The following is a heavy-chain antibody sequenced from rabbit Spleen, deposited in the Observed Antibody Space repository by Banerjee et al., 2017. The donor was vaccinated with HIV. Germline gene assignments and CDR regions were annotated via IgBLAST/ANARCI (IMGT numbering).Heavy chain of an antibody. Sequence: QSLEESGGDRVKPGASLTLTCIASGFDFSSRYWMSWVRQAPGKGPEWIACIDTGSSGFTYFATWAKGRFTCSKTSSTTVTLQVTRLTAADTATYFCARDTSSSFSSYGMDLWGQGTLVTVS. V-gene: IGHV1S40*01. D-gene: IGHD1-1*01. CDR3: ARDTSSSFSSYGMDL. CDR2: IDTGSSGFT. CDR1: GFDFSSRYW. J-gene: IGHJ6*01.